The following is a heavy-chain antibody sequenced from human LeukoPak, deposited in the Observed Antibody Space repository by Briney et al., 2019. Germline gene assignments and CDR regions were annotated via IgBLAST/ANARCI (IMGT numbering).Heavy chain of an antibody. CDR2: ISWNSGSI. CDR3: AKDQTRGQQLVPRRTGFDY. J-gene: IGHJ4*02. V-gene: IGHV3-9*01. CDR1: GFTFDDYA. D-gene: IGHD6-13*01. Sequence: GGPLRLSCAASGFTFDDYAMHWVRQAPGKGLEWVSGISWNSGSIGYADSVKGRFTISRDNAKNSLYLQMNSLRAEDTALYYCAKDQTRGQQLVPRRTGFDYWGQGTLVTVSS.